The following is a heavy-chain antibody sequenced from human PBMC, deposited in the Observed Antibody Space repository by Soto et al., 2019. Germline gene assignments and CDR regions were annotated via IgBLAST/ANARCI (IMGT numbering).Heavy chain of an antibody. V-gene: IGHV3-48*01. CDR2: ISSSSSTI. D-gene: IGHD5-18*01. CDR3: ATLAGYCYGYPFDY. Sequence: GGSLRLSCAASGFTFSSYSITWVRQAPGKGLEWVSYISSSSSTIYYAESLKGRFTISRDNAKNSLYLQMDSLRVEDTAVYYCATLAGYCYGYPFDYCGQGSLVTVPS. J-gene: IGHJ4*02. CDR1: GFTFSSYS.